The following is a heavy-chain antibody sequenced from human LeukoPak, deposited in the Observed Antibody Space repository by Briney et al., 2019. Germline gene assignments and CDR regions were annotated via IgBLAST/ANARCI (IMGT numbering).Heavy chain of an antibody. J-gene: IGHJ4*02. D-gene: IGHD2-15*01. CDR3: ALYCSGGSCRFDY. V-gene: IGHV1-46*01. Sequence: ASVKVSCKASGGTFSSYAISWVRQAPGQGLEWMGIINPSGGSTSYAQKFQGRVTMTRDMSTSTVYMELSSLRSEDTAVYYCALYCSGGSCRFDYWGQGTLVTVSS. CDR2: INPSGGST. CDR1: GGTFSSYA.